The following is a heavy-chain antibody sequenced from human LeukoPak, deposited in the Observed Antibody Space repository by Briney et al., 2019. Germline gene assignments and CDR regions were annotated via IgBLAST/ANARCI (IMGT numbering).Heavy chain of an antibody. J-gene: IGHJ4*02. CDR3: AREGDKKYQLLQFDY. V-gene: IGHV1-69*01. Sequence: SVKVSCKASGGTFSSYAISWVRQAPGQGLEWMGGIIPIFGTANYAEKFQGRVTITADESTSTAYMELSSLRSEDTAVYYCAREGDKKYQLLQFDYWGQGTLVTVSS. CDR2: IIPIFGTA. CDR1: GGTFSSYA. D-gene: IGHD2-2*01.